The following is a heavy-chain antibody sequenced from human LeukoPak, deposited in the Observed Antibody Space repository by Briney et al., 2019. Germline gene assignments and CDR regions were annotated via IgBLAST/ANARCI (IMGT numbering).Heavy chain of an antibody. V-gene: IGHV1-69*13. CDR3: ASNPGYSSYDAFDI. CDR2: IIPIFGTA. J-gene: IGHJ3*02. D-gene: IGHD6-13*01. Sequence: SVTVSFKASGGTFISYAISWVRQAPGQGLEWMGGIIPIFGTANYAQKFQGRVTITADESTSTAYMELSSLRSEDTAVYYCASNPGYSSYDAFDIWGQGTMVTVSS. CDR1: GGTFISYA.